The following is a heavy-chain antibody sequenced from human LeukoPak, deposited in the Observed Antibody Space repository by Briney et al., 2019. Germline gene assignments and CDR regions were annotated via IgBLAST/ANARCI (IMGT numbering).Heavy chain of an antibody. Sequence: KSGGSLRLPCAASGYTFSDFSVNWVRQAPGKGLEWVSSISVRSNYRYYADSVRGRFTISRDDARDSLFLQMNSLRAEDTAVYFCVRLRRNNDRSGYYYYYDYWGQGTLVTVSS. J-gene: IGHJ4*02. CDR3: VRLRRNNDRSGYYYYYDY. CDR2: ISVRSNYR. CDR1: GYTFSDFS. D-gene: IGHD3-22*01. V-gene: IGHV3-21*01.